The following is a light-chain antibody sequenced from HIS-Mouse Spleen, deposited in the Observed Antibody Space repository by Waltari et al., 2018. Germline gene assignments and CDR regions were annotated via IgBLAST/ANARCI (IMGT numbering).Light chain of an antibody. V-gene: IGLV2-23*01. Sequence: QSALTQPASVSGSPGQSITISCTGTSSDVGSYNLVSWYQQHPGKAPKLMIYEGSKRPSGVSNRFSGSKSGSTASLTSSGLQAEDEADYYCCSYAGSSTYVVFGGGTKLTVL. J-gene: IGLJ2*01. CDR2: EGS. CDR1: SSDVGSYNL. CDR3: CSYAGSSTYVV.